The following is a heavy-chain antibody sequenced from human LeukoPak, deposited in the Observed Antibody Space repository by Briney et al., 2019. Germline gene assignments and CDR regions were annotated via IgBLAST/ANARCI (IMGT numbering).Heavy chain of an antibody. V-gene: IGHV3-20*04. Sequence: RPGGSLRLSCAASGFTFDNYGMSWVRQVPGKGLEWVSSINGNGGSTAYADSVKGRFTISRDNAKNSLYLQMNSLRAEDTAVYYCSRDRHCIGSTCYGLWGQGTRVTVSS. CDR2: INGNGGST. CDR1: GFTFDNYG. D-gene: IGHD2-2*01. CDR3: SRDRHCIGSTCYGL. J-gene: IGHJ4*02.